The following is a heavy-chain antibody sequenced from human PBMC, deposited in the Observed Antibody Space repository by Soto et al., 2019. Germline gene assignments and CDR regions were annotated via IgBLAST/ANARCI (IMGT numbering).Heavy chain of an antibody. V-gene: IGHV4-39*01. D-gene: IGHD3-10*02. CDR1: GGSISNSRYY. Sequence: QLQLQESGPGLVKPSETLSLTCYVSGGSISNSRYYWGWIRQPPGKGLEWIGTFDYSANTYSNPSLKSRVTLSVDTPKNQFSLNLTSVTVADTAVYYCATVRRGAWYFDLWGRGTLVTVSS. CDR3: ATVRRGAWYFDL. J-gene: IGHJ2*01. CDR2: FDYSANT.